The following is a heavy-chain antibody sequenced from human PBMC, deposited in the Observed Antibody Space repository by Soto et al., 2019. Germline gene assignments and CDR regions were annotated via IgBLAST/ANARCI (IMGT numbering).Heavy chain of an antibody. Sequence: GGFLRLSCAASGVTFSSYAMSWVRQAPGKGLEWVSYIGIGSSTKYYADSVKGRFTISRDNAKNSLYLQMNSLRAEDTAVYYCARDQLYYNDISGRPLNAFDVWGQGTMVTVSS. D-gene: IGHD3-22*01. V-gene: IGHV3-48*01. CDR2: IGIGSSTK. CDR1: GVTFSSYA. J-gene: IGHJ3*01. CDR3: ARDQLYYNDISGRPLNAFDV.